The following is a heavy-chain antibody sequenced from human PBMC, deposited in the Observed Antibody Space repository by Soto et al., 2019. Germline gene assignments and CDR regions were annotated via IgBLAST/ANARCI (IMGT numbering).Heavy chain of an antibody. D-gene: IGHD1-7*01. V-gene: IGHV1-69*13. CDR1: GGTFSSYA. CDR2: IIPIFGTA. Sequence: SVKVSCKASGGTFSSYAISWVRQAPGQGLEWMGGIIPIFGTANYAQKFQGRVTITADESTSTAYMELSSLRSEDTALYYCASRITGTTYYYYYYGMDVWGQGTTVTVSS. J-gene: IGHJ6*02. CDR3: ASRITGTTYYYYYYGMDV.